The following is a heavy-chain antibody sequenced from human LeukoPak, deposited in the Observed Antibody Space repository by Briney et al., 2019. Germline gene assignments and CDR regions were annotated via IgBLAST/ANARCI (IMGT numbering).Heavy chain of an antibody. D-gene: IGHD3-16*01. V-gene: IGHV3-23*01. CDR2: ISGSGGST. CDR3: AKSHGDYYYYGMDV. Sequence: PGGSLRLSCAASGFTFSSYAMSWVRQAPGKGLEWVSAISGSGGSTYYADSVKGRFTISRDNSKNTLHLQMNSLRAEDTAVYYCAKSHGDYYYYGMDVWGQGTTVTVSS. J-gene: IGHJ6*02. CDR1: GFTFSSYA.